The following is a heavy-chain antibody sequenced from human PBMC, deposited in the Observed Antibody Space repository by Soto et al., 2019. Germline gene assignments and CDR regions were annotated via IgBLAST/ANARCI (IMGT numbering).Heavy chain of an antibody. Sequence: TLSLTCTVSGGSISSGDYYWSWIRQPPGKGLEWIGYIYYSGSTYYNPSLKSRVTISVDTSKNQFSLKLSSVTAADTAVYYCARALSPTYDYVWGSHYFDYWGQGTLVTVSS. V-gene: IGHV4-30-4*01. D-gene: IGHD3-16*01. CDR2: IYYSGST. CDR1: GGSISSGDYY. J-gene: IGHJ4*02. CDR3: ARALSPTYDYVWGSHYFDY.